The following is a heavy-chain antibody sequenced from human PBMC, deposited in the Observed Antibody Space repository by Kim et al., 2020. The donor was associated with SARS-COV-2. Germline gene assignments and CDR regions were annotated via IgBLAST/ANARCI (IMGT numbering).Heavy chain of an antibody. CDR1: GYSFTSYW. D-gene: IGHD6-13*01. CDR3: ARHVVDIAAADGLFDA. CDR2: IDPSDSYT. Sequence: GESLKISCKGSGYSFTSYWISWVRQMPGKGLEWMGRIDPSDSYTNYSPSFQGHVTIPADKSISTAYLQWSSLKASDTAMYYCARHVVDIAAADGLFDACGQRTLDTVSS. J-gene: IGHJ5*02. V-gene: IGHV5-10-1*01.